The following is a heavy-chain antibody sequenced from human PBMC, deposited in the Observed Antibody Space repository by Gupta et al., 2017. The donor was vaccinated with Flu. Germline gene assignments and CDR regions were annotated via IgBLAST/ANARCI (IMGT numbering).Heavy chain of an antibody. Sequence: WMIWVRQAPGKGLEWVANIKQDGSAKNYVDSVQGRFTISRDNAKNSLYLQMNSLRVEDTAVYYCAREGGGYCTSTSCFFYWGRGTLVTVSS. CDR1: W. CDR3: AREGGGYCTSTSCFFY. CDR2: IKQDGSAK. D-gene: IGHD2-2*01. J-gene: IGHJ4*02. V-gene: IGHV3-7*01.